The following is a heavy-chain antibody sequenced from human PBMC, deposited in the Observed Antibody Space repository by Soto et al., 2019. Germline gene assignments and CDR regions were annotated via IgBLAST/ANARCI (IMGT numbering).Heavy chain of an antibody. J-gene: IGHJ5*02. CDR3: ARGLGLRGSWFDP. Sequence: SVKVSCKASGGTFSSYAISRVRQAPGQGLEWMGGIIPIFGTANHAQKFQGRVTITADESTSTAYMELSSLRSEDTAVYYCARGLGLRGSWFDPWGQGTLVTVSS. CDR1: GGTFSSYA. D-gene: IGHD4-17*01. V-gene: IGHV1-69*13. CDR2: IIPIFGTA.